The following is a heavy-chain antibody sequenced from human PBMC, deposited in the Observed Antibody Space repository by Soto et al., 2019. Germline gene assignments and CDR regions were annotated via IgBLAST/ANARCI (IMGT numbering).Heavy chain of an antibody. CDR1: RASIYTYS. CDR3: ATIVGANDY. J-gene: IGHJ4*02. V-gene: IGHV4-4*07. Sequence: AETLSLTCAVSRASIYTYSWTWIRQPAGKGLQWIGHIYSSGSANYSPSLKSRVSMSVDSSKNQISLKLSSVTAADTAVYYCATIVGANDYWGQGTLVTVSS. D-gene: IGHD1-26*01. CDR2: IYSSGSA.